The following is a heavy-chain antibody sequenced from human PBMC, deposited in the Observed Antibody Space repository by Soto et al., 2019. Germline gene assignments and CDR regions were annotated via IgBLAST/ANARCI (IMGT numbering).Heavy chain of an antibody. Sequence: EVQVLESGGGLVQPGGSLRLSCVASGFTFSRYAMSWVRQAPGKGLEGISSISGSGAGTYNADSVKGRFTISRENSRKTVFLQMNSLSAEDTAVYYCAKGPVIAVAGAQHYFDYWGQGTLVTVSS. J-gene: IGHJ4*02. CDR2: ISGSGAGT. V-gene: IGHV3-23*01. CDR1: GFTFSRYA. D-gene: IGHD6-19*01. CDR3: AKGPVIAVAGAQHYFDY.